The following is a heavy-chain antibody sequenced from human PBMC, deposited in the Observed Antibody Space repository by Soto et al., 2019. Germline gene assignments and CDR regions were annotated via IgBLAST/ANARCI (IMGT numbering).Heavy chain of an antibody. J-gene: IGHJ4*02. CDR1: GYAFTTYG. D-gene: IGHD1-1*01. Sequence: QVQLVQSGGEVKKPGASVKVSCKASGYAFTTYGVTWVRQAPGQRLEWMGWISPYSGHTSYAQNLQDRVTLTTDTTTTAGYMGLRSLRSDGTAVYYCVRGCTTGPTGRVDFWGEGTLVTVSS. CDR2: ISPYSGHT. CDR3: VRGCTTGPTGRVDF. V-gene: IGHV1-18*01.